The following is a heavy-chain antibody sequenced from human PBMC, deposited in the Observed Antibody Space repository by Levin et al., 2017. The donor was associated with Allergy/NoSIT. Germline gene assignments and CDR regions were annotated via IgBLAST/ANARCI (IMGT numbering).Heavy chain of an antibody. V-gene: IGHV3-21*01. CDR1: GILFSSYD. CDR3: ASWAMYHYDRSAFDYFYYAMDV. J-gene: IGHJ6*02. CDR2: ISAGGNYI. D-gene: IGHD3-22*01. Sequence: LSLTCAASGILFSSYDMNWVRQAPGKGLEWVSSISAGGNYIYYADSVKGRFTISRDNAKNSLFLQMNSRRAEDTAVYYCASWAMYHYDRSAFDYFYYAMDVWGQGTTVTVSS.